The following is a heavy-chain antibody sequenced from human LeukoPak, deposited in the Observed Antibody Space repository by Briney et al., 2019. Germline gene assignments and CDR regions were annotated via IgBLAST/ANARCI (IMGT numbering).Heavy chain of an antibody. CDR2: IYHTGRA. CDR1: GYSFTSGHY. D-gene: IGHD2-2*01. Sequence: SETLSLTCSVSGYSFTSGHYWGWIRQPPGKGLEWIANIYHTGRAHYNPYLKSRVTISVDTSKNQFSLKLSSVTAADTAVYYCARYCTSTTCILRGFDYWGQGTLVTVSS. CDR3: ARYCTSTTCILRGFDY. V-gene: IGHV4-38-2*01. J-gene: IGHJ4*02.